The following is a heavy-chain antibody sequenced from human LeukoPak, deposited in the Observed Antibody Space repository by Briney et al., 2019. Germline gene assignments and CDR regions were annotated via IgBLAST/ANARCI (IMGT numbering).Heavy chain of an antibody. D-gene: IGHD6-19*01. V-gene: IGHV1-8*01. J-gene: IGHJ4*02. CDR3: ARAEKIAVAGMGYYFDY. CDR2: MNPNSGNT. Sequence: ASVKVSCKASGYTFTSYDINWVRQATGQGLEWMGWMNPNSGNTGYAQKFQGRVTMTRNTSISTAYMELSSLRAEDTAVYYCARAEKIAVAGMGYYFDYWGQGTLVTVSS. CDR1: GYTFTSYD.